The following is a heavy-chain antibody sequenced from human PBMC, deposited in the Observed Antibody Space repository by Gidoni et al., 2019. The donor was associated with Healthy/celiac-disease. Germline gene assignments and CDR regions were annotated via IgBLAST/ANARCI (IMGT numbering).Heavy chain of an antibody. Sequence: EVQLLESGGGLVQPGGSLRLSCAASGFTFSSYAISWVRQAPGTGLGWVAAIGGSGGSTYYADSVKGRFTSSRDNSKNTLYLQMNSLRAEDTAVYYCAKVRGQWLVRSTYYYYGMDVWGQGTTVTVSS. V-gene: IGHV3-23*01. J-gene: IGHJ6*02. CDR1: GFTFSSYA. CDR2: IGGSGGST. CDR3: AKVRGQWLVRSTYYYYGMDV. D-gene: IGHD6-19*01.